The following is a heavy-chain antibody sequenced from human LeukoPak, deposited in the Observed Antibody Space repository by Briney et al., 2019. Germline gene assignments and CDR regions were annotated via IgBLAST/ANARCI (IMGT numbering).Heavy chain of an antibody. CDR3: AAKGISYDSSGYYYDY. CDR2: FDPEDGET. Sequence: ASVKVSCKVSGYTLTELSMHWVRQAPGKGLEWMGGFDPEDGETIYAQKFQGRVTMTKDTSTDTAYMELSSLRSEDTAVYYCAAKGISYDSSGYYYDYWGQGTLVTVSS. D-gene: IGHD3-22*01. J-gene: IGHJ4*02. CDR1: GYTLTELS. V-gene: IGHV1-24*01.